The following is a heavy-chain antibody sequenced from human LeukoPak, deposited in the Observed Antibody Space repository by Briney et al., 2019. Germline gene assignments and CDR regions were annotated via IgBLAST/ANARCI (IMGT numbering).Heavy chain of an antibody. Sequence: GGSLRLFCEASGLTFNTYSMNWARQAPGMGLEWVSSIDSSGGYMFYADSVKGRFIISRDNAKDSLYLQMNSLRVEDTAVYYCLRGDRRDYWGQGTLVTVSS. CDR1: GLTFNTYS. J-gene: IGHJ4*02. CDR3: LRGDRRDY. V-gene: IGHV3-21*06. CDR2: IDSSGGYM.